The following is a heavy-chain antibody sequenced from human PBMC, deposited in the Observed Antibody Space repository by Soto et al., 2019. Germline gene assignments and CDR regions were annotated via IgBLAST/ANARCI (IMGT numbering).Heavy chain of an antibody. CDR1: GDSISSFC. CDR2: ICYSGST. J-gene: IGHJ6*02. Sequence: PSETLSLTCTVSGDSISSFCWSWIRQPPGKGLEWIGDICYSGSTNYNPSLKSRVTISVDTSKNQFSLKLSSVTAADTAVYYCARAPDLSSSGYYYGMDVWGQGTTVTVSS. D-gene: IGHD6-6*01. V-gene: IGHV4-59*12. CDR3: ARAPDLSSSGYYYGMDV.